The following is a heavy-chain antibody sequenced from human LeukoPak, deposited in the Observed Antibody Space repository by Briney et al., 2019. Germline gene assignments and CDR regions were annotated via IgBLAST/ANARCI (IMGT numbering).Heavy chain of an antibody. V-gene: IGHV4-39*01. Sequence: SETLSLTCTVSGGSISSSSYYWGWIRQPPGKGLEWIGSIYYSGSTYYNPSLKSRVTISVDTSKNQFSLKLSSVTAADTAVYYCASVLPAAWGAFDIWGQGTMVTVSS. J-gene: IGHJ3*02. D-gene: IGHD2-2*01. CDR1: GGSISSSSYY. CDR3: ASVLPAAWGAFDI. CDR2: IYYSGST.